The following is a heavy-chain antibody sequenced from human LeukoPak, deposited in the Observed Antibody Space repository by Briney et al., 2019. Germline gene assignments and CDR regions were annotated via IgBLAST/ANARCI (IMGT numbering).Heavy chain of an antibody. CDR1: GFTFSSYA. CDR2: ISGSGGST. V-gene: IGHV3-23*01. J-gene: IGHJ5*02. Sequence: GGSLRLSCAASGFTFSSYAMSWVRQAPGKGLEWVSAISGSGGSTYYADSVKGRFTISRDNSKNTLYPQMNSLRAEDTAVYYCAKTQDIVVVVAPRWFDPWGQGTLVTVSS. D-gene: IGHD2-15*01. CDR3: AKTQDIVVVVAPRWFDP.